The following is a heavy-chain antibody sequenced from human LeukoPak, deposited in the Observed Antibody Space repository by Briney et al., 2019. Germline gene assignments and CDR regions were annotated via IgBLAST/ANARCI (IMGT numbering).Heavy chain of an antibody. Sequence: GGSLRLSCAASGFTFSSYGMHWVRRAPGKGLEGVAVIWYDGSNKYYADSVKGRFTISRDNAKNSLYLQMNSLRAEDTAVYYCARVGQQLVREAFDIWGQGTMVTVSS. CDR1: GFTFSSYG. CDR2: IWYDGSNK. CDR3: ARVGQQLVREAFDI. V-gene: IGHV3-33*01. J-gene: IGHJ3*02. D-gene: IGHD6-13*01.